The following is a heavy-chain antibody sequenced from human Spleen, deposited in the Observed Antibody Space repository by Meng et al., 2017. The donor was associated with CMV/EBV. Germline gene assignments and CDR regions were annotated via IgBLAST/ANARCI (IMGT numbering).Heavy chain of an antibody. CDR2: IKQDGSEK. Sequence: GESLKISCTASGFTFDYHAMHWVRQAAGKGLEWVANIKQDGSEKYYVDSVKGRFTISRDNAKNSQYLQMNSLRAEDTAVYYCARQYSSSWYGTDYFDYWGQGTLVTVSS. J-gene: IGHJ4*02. CDR1: GFTFDYHA. CDR3: ARQYSSSWYGTDYFDY. D-gene: IGHD6-13*01. V-gene: IGHV3-7*01.